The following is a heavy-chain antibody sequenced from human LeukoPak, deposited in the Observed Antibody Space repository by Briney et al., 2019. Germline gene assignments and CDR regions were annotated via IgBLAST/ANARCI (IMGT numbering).Heavy chain of an antibody. CDR1: GGSITTYY. J-gene: IGHJ4*02. V-gene: IGHV4-4*07. CDR3: ARLNHDNCFDF. Sequence: PSETLPLTCTVSGGSITTYYWSWIRQPAGKGLEWIGRIYTSGTTNYNPSLKSRVTMSLDTSNHKLSLKLSSVTAADTAVYYCARLNHDNCFDFWGQGILVTVSS. D-gene: IGHD1-1*01. CDR2: IYTSGTT.